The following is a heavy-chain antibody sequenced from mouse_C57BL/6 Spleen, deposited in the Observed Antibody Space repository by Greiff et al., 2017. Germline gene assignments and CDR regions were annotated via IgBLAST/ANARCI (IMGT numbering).Heavy chain of an antibody. CDR1: GFTFTDYY. D-gene: IGHD1-1*01. Sequence: EVKLMESGGGLVQPGGSLSLSCAASGFTFTDYYMSWVRQPPGKALEWLGFIRNKANGYTTEYSASVKGRFTISRDNSQSILYLQMNALRAEDSATYYCASLIYYYGSSYAMDYWGQGTSVTVSS. CDR3: ASLIYYYGSSYAMDY. V-gene: IGHV7-3*01. CDR2: IRNKANGYTT. J-gene: IGHJ4*01.